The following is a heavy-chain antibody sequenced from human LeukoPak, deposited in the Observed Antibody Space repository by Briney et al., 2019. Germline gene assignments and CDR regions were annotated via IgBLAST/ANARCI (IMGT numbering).Heavy chain of an antibody. CDR2: IYPGDSDT. CDR3: ARHTEIVGATATPSGDYYYMDV. V-gene: IGHV5-51*01. CDR1: GYGFTSYW. D-gene: IGHD1-26*01. J-gene: IGHJ6*03. Sequence: GESVQISCQGSGYGFTSYWIGWVRPMPGKGLEWMGIIYPGDSDTRYSTSFQGQVTISADKSISTAYLQWSSLKASDTAMYYCARHTEIVGATATPSGDYYYMDVWGKGTTVTISS.